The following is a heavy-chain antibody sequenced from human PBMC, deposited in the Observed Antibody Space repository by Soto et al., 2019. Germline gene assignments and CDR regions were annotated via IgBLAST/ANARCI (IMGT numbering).Heavy chain of an antibody. V-gene: IGHV4-31*03. CDR3: ARDQIWNYDPLLWNYYGMDV. CDR1: GGSISSGGYY. Sequence: ASETLSLTCTVSGGSISSGGYYWSWIRQHPGKGLEWIGYIYYSGSTYYNPSLKSRVTISVDTSKNQFSLKLSSVTAADTAVYYCARDQIWNYDPLLWNYYGMDVWGQGTTVTVSS. J-gene: IGHJ6*02. D-gene: IGHD1-7*01. CDR2: IYYSGST.